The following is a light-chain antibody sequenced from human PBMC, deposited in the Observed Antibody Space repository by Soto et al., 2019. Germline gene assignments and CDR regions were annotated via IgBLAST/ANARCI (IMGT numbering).Light chain of an antibody. V-gene: IGLV2-8*01. Sequence: QSALTQPPSASGSPGQSVAISCTGTSSDVGSYNYVSWYQQHPGKAPKLMIYEVNKRPSGVPDRFSGSKSGNTASLTVSGLKAEDEDDYYCSSYAGSSNVFGTGTKVTV. J-gene: IGLJ1*01. CDR2: EVN. CDR1: SSDVGSYNY. CDR3: SSYAGSSNV.